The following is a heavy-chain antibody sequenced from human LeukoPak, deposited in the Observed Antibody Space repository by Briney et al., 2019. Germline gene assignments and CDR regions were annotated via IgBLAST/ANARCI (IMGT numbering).Heavy chain of an antibody. Sequence: GGSLRLSCAASGFIFSSYGMHWVRQAPGKGLEWVAAIWHDGSSEFYADSVRGRFSISRDDSKNTVYLQMNSLRAEDTALYYCAKDDRGGWSGYFDYWGQGTLVTVSS. CDR3: AKDDRGGWSGYFDY. CDR1: GFIFSSYG. J-gene: IGHJ4*02. CDR2: IWHDGSSE. D-gene: IGHD3-22*01. V-gene: IGHV3-33*06.